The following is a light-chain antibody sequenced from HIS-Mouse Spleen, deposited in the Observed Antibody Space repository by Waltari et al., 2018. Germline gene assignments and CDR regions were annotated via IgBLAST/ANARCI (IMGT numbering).Light chain of an antibody. CDR2: EDS. CDR1: NIGSKS. Sequence: SYVLTQPPSVSVAPGKTARITCGGNNIGSKSVHWYQQTPGQAPVLVVYEDSDRPSGIPERFSGSNSGNTATLTISRVEAVDEADYYCQVWDSSSDHVVFGGGTKLTVL. V-gene: IGLV3-21*03. CDR3: QVWDSSSDHVV. J-gene: IGLJ2*01.